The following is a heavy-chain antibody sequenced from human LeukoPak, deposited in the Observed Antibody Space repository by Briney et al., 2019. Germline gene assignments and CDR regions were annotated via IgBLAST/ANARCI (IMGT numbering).Heavy chain of an antibody. V-gene: IGHV1-2*02. CDR1: GYTFTGYH. J-gene: IGHJ4*02. CDR3: ARSKDTAMVSLHY. D-gene: IGHD5-18*01. CDR2: INPNSGGT. Sequence: ASVKVSCKASGYTFTGYHMHWVRQAPGQGLEWMGWINPNSGGTNYAQKFQGRVTMTRDTSISTAYMELSRLRSDDTAVYYCARSKDTAMVSLHYWGQGTLVTVSS.